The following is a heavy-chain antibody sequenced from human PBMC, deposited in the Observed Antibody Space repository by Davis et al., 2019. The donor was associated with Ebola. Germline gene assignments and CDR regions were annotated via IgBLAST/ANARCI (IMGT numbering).Heavy chain of an antibody. Sequence: ASVKVSCKASGYTFTSYGISWVRQAPGQGLEWMGWISAYNGNTNYAQKLQGRCTMTTDTSTSTAYMELRSLRSDDTAVYYCAGDTYLGINNWNYYVVDYWGQGTLVTVSS. J-gene: IGHJ4*02. CDR3: AGDTYLGINNWNYYVVDY. CDR1: GYTFTSYG. CDR2: ISAYNGNT. D-gene: IGHD1-7*01. V-gene: IGHV1-18*01.